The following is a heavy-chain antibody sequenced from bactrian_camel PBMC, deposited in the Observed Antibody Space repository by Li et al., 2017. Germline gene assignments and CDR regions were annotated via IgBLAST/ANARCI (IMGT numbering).Heavy chain of an antibody. D-gene: IGHD3*01. CDR3: APDPRGSAY. V-gene: IGHV3S53*01. CDR1: GYSDSTSC. Sequence: HVQLVESGGGSVLPGGSLRLSCGTSGYSDSTSCIGWYRQAPGRECELVSTISGDGSTWYPDSVKGRFTVSLDNAKNTVYLGMARLKPDDTAVYYCAPDPRGSAYWGQGTQVTVS. CDR2: ISGDGST. J-gene: IGHJ4*01.